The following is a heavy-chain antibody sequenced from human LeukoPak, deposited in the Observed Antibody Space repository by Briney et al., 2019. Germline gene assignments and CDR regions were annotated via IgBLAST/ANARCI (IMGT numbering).Heavy chain of an antibody. V-gene: IGHV4-59*01. Sequence: SETLSLTCIVPVGSISSYYWSWIRHPPGKGLERIAYIFYSGSTNYIPSLKSRVIISVDTSKNQFSLKLSSVTAADTDVYYFAREKRNGDYYYGMDVWGQGTTVTVSS. D-gene: IGHD1-1*01. CDR3: AREKRNGDYYYGMDV. CDR1: VGSISSYY. J-gene: IGHJ6*02. CDR2: IFYSGST.